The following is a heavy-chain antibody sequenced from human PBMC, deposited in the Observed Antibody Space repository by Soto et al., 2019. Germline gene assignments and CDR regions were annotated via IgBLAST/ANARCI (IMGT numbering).Heavy chain of an antibody. J-gene: IGHJ1*01. CDR2: INVDKGNT. Sequence: ASVKVSCKASGYTFTNYAIHWVRQAPGQRPEWMGWINVDKGNTKHSQKFQGRVTITRDAYASRAYMELSSLRSEDTAVYYCARDPAAAADHLASCGQGSLVPGSS. CDR1: GYTFTNYA. V-gene: IGHV1-3*01. D-gene: IGHD6-13*01. CDR3: ARDPAAAADHLAS.